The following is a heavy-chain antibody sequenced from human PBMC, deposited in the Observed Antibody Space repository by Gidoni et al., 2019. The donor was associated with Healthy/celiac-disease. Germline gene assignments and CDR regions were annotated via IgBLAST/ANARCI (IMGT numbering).Heavy chain of an antibody. CDR3: ARDTVDTAMVLDY. J-gene: IGHJ4*02. CDR1: GFTFSSYG. Sequence: QVQLVASGGGVVQPGRSLRLSCAASGFTFSSYGMHWVRQAPGKGLEWVAVIWYDGSNKYYADSVKGRFTISRDNSKNTLYLQMNSLRAEDTAVYYCARDTVDTAMVLDYWGQGTLVTVSS. V-gene: IGHV3-33*01. CDR2: IWYDGSNK. D-gene: IGHD5-18*01.